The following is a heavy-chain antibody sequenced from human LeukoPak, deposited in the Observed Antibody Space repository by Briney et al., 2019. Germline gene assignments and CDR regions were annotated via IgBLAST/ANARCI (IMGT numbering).Heavy chain of an antibody. J-gene: IGHJ5*02. V-gene: IGHV4-30-4*01. Sequence: SQTLSLTCTVSGGSISSGDYYWSWIRQPPGKGLEWIGYIYYSGSTYYNPSLKSRVTISVDTSKNQFSLKPSSVTAADTAVYYCAQFLYDSNWFDPLGPGNPGHRLL. D-gene: IGHD5/OR15-5a*01. CDR2: IYYSGST. CDR3: AQFLYDSNWFDP. CDR1: GGSISSGDYY.